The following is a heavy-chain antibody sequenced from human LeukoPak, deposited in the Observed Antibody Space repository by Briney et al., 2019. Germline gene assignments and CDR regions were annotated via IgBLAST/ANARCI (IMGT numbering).Heavy chain of an antibody. J-gene: IGHJ6*02. CDR3: ARGWGGSIVATIYGMEV. V-gene: IGHV1-69*13. D-gene: IGHD5-12*01. Sequence: ASVKVSCKASGGTFSSYAISWVRQAPGQGLEWMGGIIPIFGTANYAQKFQGRVTITADESTSTAYMELSSLRSEDTAVYYCARGWGGSIVATIYGMEVWGQGTTVTVSS. CDR2: IIPIFGTA. CDR1: GGTFSSYA.